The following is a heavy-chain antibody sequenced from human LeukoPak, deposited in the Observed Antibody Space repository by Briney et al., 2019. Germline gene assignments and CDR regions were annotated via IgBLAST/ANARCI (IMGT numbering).Heavy chain of an antibody. CDR1: GFTFSNHA. J-gene: IGHJ4*02. Sequence: GGSLRLPCAASGFTFSNHAMTWVRQAPGKGLEWVSILSDSGVYTYYADSVKGRFTISRDNSNNMLYLQMNSLRAEDTAVYYCAKKAHYDAYAKYFDYWGQGTLVTVSS. D-gene: IGHD4-17*01. CDR2: LSDSGVYT. CDR3: AKKAHYDAYAKYFDY. V-gene: IGHV3-23*01.